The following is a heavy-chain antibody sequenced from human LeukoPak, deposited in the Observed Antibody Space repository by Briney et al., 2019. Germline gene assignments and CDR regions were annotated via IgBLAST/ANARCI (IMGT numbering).Heavy chain of an antibody. CDR3: ARGSPPDY. CDR2: ISYDGSNK. Sequence: GGALLLSCAASGFPFIGYAMYGARQAPGEGLEWVAVISYDGSNKYYSDSVKGRFTISKDNSKNTLYLQMNSLRAEDTAVYYCARGSPPDYWGQGTLVTVSS. CDR1: GFPFIGYA. V-gene: IGHV3-30-3*01. J-gene: IGHJ4*02.